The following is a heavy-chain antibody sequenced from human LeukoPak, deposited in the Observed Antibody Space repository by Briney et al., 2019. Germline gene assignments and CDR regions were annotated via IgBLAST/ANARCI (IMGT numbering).Heavy chain of an antibody. D-gene: IGHD3-22*01. CDR2: IYYSGST. Sequence: SETLSLTCTVSGGSISSGDYYWSWIRQPPGKGLKWIGYIYYSGSTYYNPSLKSRVTISVDTSKNQFSLKLSSVTAADTAVYYCARQAYYYDSSGYSTLFDYWGQGTLVTVSS. V-gene: IGHV4-30-4*01. CDR1: GGSISSGDYY. J-gene: IGHJ4*02. CDR3: ARQAYYYDSSGYSTLFDY.